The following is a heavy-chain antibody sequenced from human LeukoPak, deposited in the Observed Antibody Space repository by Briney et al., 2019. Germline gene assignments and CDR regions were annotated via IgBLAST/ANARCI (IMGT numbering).Heavy chain of an antibody. J-gene: IGHJ4*02. CDR2: ISYDGSNK. Sequence: GGSLRLSCAASGFTFSSYGMHWVRQAPGKGLEWVAVISYDGSNKYYAGSVKGRFTISGDNSKNTLYLQMNSLRAEDTAVYYCAKGISLGRYGSGSYLGIDYWGQGTLVTVSS. CDR3: AKGISLGRYGSGSYLGIDY. D-gene: IGHD3-10*01. V-gene: IGHV3-30*18. CDR1: GFTFSSYG.